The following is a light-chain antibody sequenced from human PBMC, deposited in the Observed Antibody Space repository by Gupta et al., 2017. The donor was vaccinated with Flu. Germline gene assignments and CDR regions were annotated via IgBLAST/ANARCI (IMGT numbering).Light chain of an antibody. CDR1: SCHVGSNL. J-gene: IGLJ3*02. CDR2: DNN. CDR3: LSWASSLSAWV. Sequence: QSVLTLPPSGSAAPGQKVTISCSGSSCHVGSNLVSWYQQLPRTDPKLFIYDNNKRTSGIPARFSGSKSGTSATLGTTGLQTGDEADYYCLSWASSLSAWVFGGGTKLTVL. V-gene: IGLV1-51*02.